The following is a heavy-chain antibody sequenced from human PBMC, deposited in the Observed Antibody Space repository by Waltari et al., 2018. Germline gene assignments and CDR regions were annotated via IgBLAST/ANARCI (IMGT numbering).Heavy chain of an antibody. D-gene: IGHD2-2*01. CDR1: GYIFTNYG. J-gene: IGHJ5*02. CDR3: AKDRHQLIEEGFLLALDP. Sequence: QVQLVQSGAEVKKPGASLKVSCKASGYIFTNYGISWVRQAPGQGLEWMGWISGNNGQKNVAKKFRGRRTMAKDTSTNTVYMELSRLTSDDTAVYYCAKDRHQLIEEGFLLALDPWGQGTLVTVSS. V-gene: IGHV1-18*04. CDR2: ISGNNGQK.